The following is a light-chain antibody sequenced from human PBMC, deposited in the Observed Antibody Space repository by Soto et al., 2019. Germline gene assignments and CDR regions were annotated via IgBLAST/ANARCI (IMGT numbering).Light chain of an antibody. V-gene: IGKV1-39*01. Sequence: DIQMTQSPSSLSASVGDRVTITCRASQSISSYLNWYQQKPGKAPKLLIYAASSLQSGVPSRFSGSGSGTAFTLTISSLQPEDFATYDCQQSYSTPFTFGHGTKVDIK. CDR2: AAS. CDR1: QSISSY. J-gene: IGKJ3*01. CDR3: QQSYSTPFT.